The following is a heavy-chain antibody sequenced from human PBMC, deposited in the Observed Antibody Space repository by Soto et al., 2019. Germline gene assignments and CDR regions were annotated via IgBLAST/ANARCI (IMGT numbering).Heavy chain of an antibody. D-gene: IGHD2-2*01. V-gene: IGHV6-1*01. J-gene: IGHJ6*02. Sequence: SQTLSLTCAISGDSVSSNSSAWNWIRQSPSRGLEWLGRTYYRSKWYNDYAVSVKSRITINPDTSKNQFSLQLNSVTPEDTAVYYCARVEGIVVVPAAIPYYYYGMDVWGQGTTVTVS. CDR2: TYYRSKWYN. CDR3: ARVEGIVVVPAAIPYYYYGMDV. CDR1: GDSVSSNSSA.